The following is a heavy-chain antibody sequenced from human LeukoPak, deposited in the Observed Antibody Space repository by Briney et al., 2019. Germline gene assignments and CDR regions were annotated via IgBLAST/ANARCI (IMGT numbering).Heavy chain of an antibody. CDR3: AGASWVDYYYGMDV. V-gene: IGHV1-8*02. J-gene: IGHJ6*02. CDR1: GYTFTGYY. D-gene: IGHD2-15*01. CDR2: INPNSGNT. Sequence: GPVKVSCKASGYTFTGYYMHWVRQAPGQGLEWMGWINPNSGNTGYAQKFQGRVTMTRNTSISTAYMELSSLRSEDTAVYYCAGASWVDYYYGMDVWGQGTTVTVSS.